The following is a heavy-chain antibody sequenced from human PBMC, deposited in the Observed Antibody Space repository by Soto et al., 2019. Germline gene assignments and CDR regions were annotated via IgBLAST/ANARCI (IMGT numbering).Heavy chain of an antibody. V-gene: IGHV2-5*01. J-gene: IGHJ4*02. D-gene: IGHD6-13*01. Sequence: SGPTLVNPTQTLTLTCTFSGVSLSTTGVGVSWIRQPPGKALEWLALIYWHDDKRYSPSLKSRLTITKDTSKNQVVLTMTNMDPVDTATYYCADRGGAAVGLYYFDYWGQGALVTVSS. CDR3: ADRGGAAVGLYYFDY. CDR2: IYWHDDK. CDR1: GVSLSTTGVG.